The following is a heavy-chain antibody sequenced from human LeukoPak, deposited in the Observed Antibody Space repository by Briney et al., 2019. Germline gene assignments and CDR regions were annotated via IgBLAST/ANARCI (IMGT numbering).Heavy chain of an antibody. J-gene: IGHJ2*01. CDR2: IIPIFGTA. CDR3: AREAGGYWYFDL. CDR1: GGTFSSYA. D-gene: IGHD3-16*01. Sequence: GASVKVSCKXSGGTFSSYAISWVRQAPGQGLEWMGGIIPIFGTANYAQKFQGRVTITADESTSTAYMELSSLRSEDTAVYYCAREAGGYWYFDLWGRGTLVTVSS. V-gene: IGHV1-69*13.